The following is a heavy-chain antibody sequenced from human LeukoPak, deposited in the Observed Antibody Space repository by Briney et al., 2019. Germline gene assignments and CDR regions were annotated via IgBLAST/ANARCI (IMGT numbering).Heavy chain of an antibody. D-gene: IGHD3-22*01. CDR3: ARDVYDSTGYYLLGDN. CDR2: IHPSGST. J-gene: IGHJ4*02. V-gene: IGHV4-59*01. Sequence: PPETLSLTCTVSGGSFSDFYWSWIRQSPGKGLEWLGDIHPSGSTDYNPSLKSRVTISLYTYTNQLSLKLSSVTAADTAVYYCARDVYDSTGYYLLGDNWGQGTLVTVSS. CDR1: GGSFSDFY.